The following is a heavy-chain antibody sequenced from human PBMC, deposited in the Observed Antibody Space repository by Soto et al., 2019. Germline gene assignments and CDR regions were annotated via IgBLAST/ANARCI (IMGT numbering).Heavy chain of an antibody. V-gene: IGHV1-69*01. D-gene: IGHD2-2*01. J-gene: IGHJ6*02. CDR1: GGTFSSYA. Sequence: QVQLVQSGAEVKKPGSSVKVSCKASGGTFSSYAISWVRQAPGQGLEWMGGIIPIFGTANYAQKFQGRVTITADESTSTAYMELSSLRSEDTDVYYCARGPAASDYASYSYYGMDVWGQGTTVTVSS. CDR3: ARGPAASDYASYSYYGMDV. CDR2: IIPIFGTA.